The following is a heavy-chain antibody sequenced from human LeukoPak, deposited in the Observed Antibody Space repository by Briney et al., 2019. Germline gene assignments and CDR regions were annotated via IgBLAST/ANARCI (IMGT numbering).Heavy chain of an antibody. D-gene: IGHD3-3*01. V-gene: IGHV3-53*01. CDR1: GFTVSSNY. CDR3: AREPDFWSGYHF. CDR2: IYTGGST. Sequence: TGGSLRLSCAASGFTVSSNYMSWVRQAPGKGLEWVSVIYTGGSTYYADSVKGRFTISRDNSKNTLYFQMNSLRTEDTAVYYCAREPDFWSGYHFWGQGTLVTVSS. J-gene: IGHJ4*02.